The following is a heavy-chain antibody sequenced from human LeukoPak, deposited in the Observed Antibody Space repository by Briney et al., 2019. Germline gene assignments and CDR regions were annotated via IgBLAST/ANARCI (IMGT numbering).Heavy chain of an antibody. Sequence: GGSLRLSCAASGFTFSSYWMSWVRQAPGKGLEWVSAISGSGGSVYFSDSVKGRFTIYRDNFKNTVYLEVNSMRAEDTAVYYCAKDGYSSGWYATYYFDYWGQGTLVTVSS. D-gene: IGHD6-19*01. V-gene: IGHV3-23*01. J-gene: IGHJ4*02. CDR3: AKDGYSSGWYATYYFDY. CDR2: ISGSGGSV. CDR1: GFTFSSYW.